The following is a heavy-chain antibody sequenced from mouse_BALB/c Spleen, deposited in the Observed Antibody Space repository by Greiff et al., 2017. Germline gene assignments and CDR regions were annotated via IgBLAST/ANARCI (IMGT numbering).Heavy chain of an antibody. CDR1: GFNIKDTY. J-gene: IGHJ2*01. D-gene: IGHD1-1*01. CDR3: ARDYGSSPLFDY. V-gene: IGHV14-3*02. Sequence: VQLQQSGAELVKPGASVKLSCTASGFNIKDTYMHWVKQRPEQGLEWIGRIDPANGNTKYDPKFQGKATITADTSSNTAYRQLSSLTSEDTAVYYCARDYGSSPLFDYWGQGTTLTVSS. CDR2: IDPANGNT.